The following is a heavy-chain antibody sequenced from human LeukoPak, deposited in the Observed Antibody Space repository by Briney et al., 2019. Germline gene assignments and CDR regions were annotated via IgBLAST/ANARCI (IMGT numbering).Heavy chain of an antibody. Sequence: SGTLSLTCTVSGGSISISSYYWVWIRQPPGKGLEWYGIINYSGSTYYNPSLKSRATISVNTSKNQFPLKLSSVTAATTAMYYCARHDHPQQLVYFLYYRGQGSLVTVSS. V-gene: IGHV4-39*01. D-gene: IGHD6-13*01. CDR3: ARHDHPQQLVYFLYY. CDR2: INYSGST. J-gene: IGHJ4*02. CDR1: GGSISISSYY.